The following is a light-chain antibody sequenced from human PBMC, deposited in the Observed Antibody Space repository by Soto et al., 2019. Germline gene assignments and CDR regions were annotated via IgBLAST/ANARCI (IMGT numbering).Light chain of an antibody. J-gene: IGKJ2*01. CDR3: QQYGSSPRT. CDR1: QSVRSDY. Sequence: EIVLTQSPGTLSLSPGEGATLSCRANQSVRSDYLAWYQQKPGQAPRLLICGASSRASGIPDRFSGSGSGTDFTLTINRLEPEDFAVYYCQQYGSSPRTFGQGTKLEIK. V-gene: IGKV3-20*01. CDR2: GAS.